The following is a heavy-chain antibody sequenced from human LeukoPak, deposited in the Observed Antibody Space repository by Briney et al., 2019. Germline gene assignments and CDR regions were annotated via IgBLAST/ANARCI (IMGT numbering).Heavy chain of an antibody. J-gene: IGHJ5*02. CDR1: DASISTYY. V-gene: IGHV4-59*01. D-gene: IGHD1-1*01. Sequence: SETLSLTCTVSDASISTYYWSWIRQPPGKGLEWIGYIYHSGSTNYSPPLKSRVTISIDTSKNQFSLKLSSVTAADTAVYYCVRDQGTWWFDPWGQGTLVTVSS. CDR3: VRDQGTWWFDP. CDR2: IYHSGST.